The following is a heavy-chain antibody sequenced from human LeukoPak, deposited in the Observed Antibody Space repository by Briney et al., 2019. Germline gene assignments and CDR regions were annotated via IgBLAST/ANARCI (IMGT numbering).Heavy chain of an antibody. D-gene: IGHD2-2*01. Sequence: GGSLRLSCTASGFPFSGYWISWVRQAPGKGPEWVENIKENGSVQDYADSVKGRFTISRDNAKNSLYLQMNSLRVDDTAVYYCVGQLLRAVWGKGTTVTVSS. V-gene: IGHV3-7*01. CDR2: IKENGSVQ. CDR1: GFPFSGYW. CDR3: VGQLLRAV. J-gene: IGHJ6*04.